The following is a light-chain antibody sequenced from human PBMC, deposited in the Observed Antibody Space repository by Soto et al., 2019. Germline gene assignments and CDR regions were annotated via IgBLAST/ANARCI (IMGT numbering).Light chain of an antibody. CDR1: ETVATN. J-gene: IGKJ5*01. CDR2: GAS. V-gene: IGKV3-15*01. CDR3: QHYDSLPIT. Sequence: EVVMTQSPATLSVSPGERATLSCRASETVATNLAWYQQKPGQAPRLLISGASTRAAGISDRFRGSGSGTEFTLTISRLEPEDFAVFYCQHYDSLPITFGQGTRLEIK.